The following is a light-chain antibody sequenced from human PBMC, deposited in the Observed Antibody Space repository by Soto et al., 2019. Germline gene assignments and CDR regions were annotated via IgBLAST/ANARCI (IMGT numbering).Light chain of an antibody. Sequence: VVVTQSLRALSFSPPSRATLPFRSSQSVVSDCLAWYRQRPGQAPRLLIYGASTRATGNPDRISGSGSGTDFTLTISRLEPEDFAVYYCQQGGSQLRRFGEGAKVDI. CDR3: QQGGSQLRR. CDR2: GAS. J-gene: IGKJ1*01. V-gene: IGKV3-20*01. CDR1: QSVVSDC.